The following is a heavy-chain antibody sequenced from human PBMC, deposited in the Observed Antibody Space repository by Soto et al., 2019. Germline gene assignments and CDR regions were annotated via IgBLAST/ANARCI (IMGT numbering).Heavy chain of an antibody. J-gene: IGHJ4*02. Sequence: PSESLSLTCTVSGGSIASVGYYWGWIRQPPGKGLEWIGNIYYTGSTNYSPPHQSRVTISFDTSKNQLFLKLSSVTAADTAVYYCARVYDFWSGYGPFDYWGQGSLVPVS. CDR3: ARVYDFWSGYGPFDY. V-gene: IGHV4-31*03. CDR1: GGSIASVGYY. D-gene: IGHD3-3*01. CDR2: IYYTGST.